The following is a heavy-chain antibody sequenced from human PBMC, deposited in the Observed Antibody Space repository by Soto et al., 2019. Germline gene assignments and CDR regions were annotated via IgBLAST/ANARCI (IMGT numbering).Heavy chain of an antibody. CDR3: KRRGEGGSQFYGLDV. CDR1: GFSFTTYW. D-gene: IGHD2-15*01. Sequence: GESLKISCVISGFSFTTYWVAWVRQMPGKGLEWMGIFYPGDSHIRYSPSFQGQVTISTDKSISTAYLQWDSLKASDTAMYYCKRRGEGGSQFYGLDVWGQGTKVTVYS. V-gene: IGHV5-51*01. CDR2: FYPGDSHI. J-gene: IGHJ6*02.